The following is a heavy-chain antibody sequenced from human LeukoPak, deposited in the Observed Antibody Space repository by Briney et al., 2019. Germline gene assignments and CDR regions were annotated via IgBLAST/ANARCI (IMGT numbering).Heavy chain of an antibody. CDR1: GFTFSGNW. CDR2: INEDGSTT. D-gene: IGHD1-26*01. J-gene: IGHJ4*02. Sequence: GGSLRLSCAASGFTFSGNWMHWVRQAPGKGLVWVSRINEDGSTTNYADSVKGRSTIFRDNAKNTLYLQMNSLRAEDTAVYYCVRDLGGRSGHWGQGTLVTVSS. CDR3: VRDLGGRSGH. V-gene: IGHV3-74*01.